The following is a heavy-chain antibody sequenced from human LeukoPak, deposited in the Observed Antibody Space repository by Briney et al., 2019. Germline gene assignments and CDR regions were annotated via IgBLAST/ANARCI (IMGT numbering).Heavy chain of an antibody. CDR2: ISSSGSTI. J-gene: IGHJ4*02. Sequence: PGGSLRLSCAASGFTFSSYEMNCVRQAPGKGLEWVSYISSSGSTIYYADSVKGRFTISRDNAKNSLYLQMNSLRAEDTAVYYCARDESCSSTSCYGMVDYWGQGTLVTVSS. V-gene: IGHV3-48*03. CDR3: ARDESCSSTSCYGMVDY. D-gene: IGHD2-2*01. CDR1: GFTFSSYE.